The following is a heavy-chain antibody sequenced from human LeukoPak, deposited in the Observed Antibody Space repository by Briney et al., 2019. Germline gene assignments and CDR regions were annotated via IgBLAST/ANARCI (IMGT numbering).Heavy chain of an antibody. V-gene: IGHV3-48*03. CDR3: VRDRGGAYSGDNLFDP. CDR2: IICSGSTT. J-gene: IGHJ5*02. Sequence: PGGSQRLSCAASGFTFSSYEMNGVRQAPGKGLEWLSYIICSGSTTLYADSVRDRFTISRDHDKNAVYLQMNSQRADDTAIYYCVRDRGGAYSGDNLFDPWGQGTLVTVSS. CDR1: GFTFSSYE. D-gene: IGHD2-21*01.